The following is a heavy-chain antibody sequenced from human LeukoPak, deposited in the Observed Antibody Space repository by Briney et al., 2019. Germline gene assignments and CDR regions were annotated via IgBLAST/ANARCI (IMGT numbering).Heavy chain of an antibody. Sequence: ASVKVSCKASGYTFTDYYMHWVRQAPGQRLEWMGWINPNSGDTKYAQNFQDRVTITRDSSISTAYVELSGLTSDDTALYYCARGSALQRARLRFAYWGQGTLVAASP. CDR1: GYTFTDYY. CDR2: INPNSGDT. V-gene: IGHV1-2*02. CDR3: ARGSALQRARLRFAY. D-gene: IGHD4-11*01. J-gene: IGHJ4*02.